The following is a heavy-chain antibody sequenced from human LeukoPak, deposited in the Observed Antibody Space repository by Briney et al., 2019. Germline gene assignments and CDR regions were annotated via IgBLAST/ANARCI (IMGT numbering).Heavy chain of an antibody. CDR1: GYSFTSYW. V-gene: IGHV1-18*04. CDR3: ARVRTGGGQYFDY. CDR2: ISAYNGNT. D-gene: IGHD1-1*01. Sequence: GESLKISCKGSGYSFTSYWIGWVRQAPGQGLEWMGWISAYNGNTNYAQKLQGRVTMTTDTSTRTAYMELRSLRSDDTAVYYCARVRTGGGQYFDYWGQGTLVTVSS. J-gene: IGHJ4*02.